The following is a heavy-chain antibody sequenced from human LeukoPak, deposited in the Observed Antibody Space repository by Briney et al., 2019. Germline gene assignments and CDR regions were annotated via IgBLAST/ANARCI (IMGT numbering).Heavy chain of an antibody. CDR3: ARAYGIVV. CDR1: GFTFSTYW. J-gene: IGHJ6*01. CDR2: INPDGSST. Sequence: GGSLRLSCAASGFTFSTYWLHWVRQAPGKGLVWVSRINPDGSSTNYADSVKGRFTISRDNAKNTLYLQMNSLRVEDTSVYYCARAYGIVVWGQGTTVTVSS. V-gene: IGHV3-74*01.